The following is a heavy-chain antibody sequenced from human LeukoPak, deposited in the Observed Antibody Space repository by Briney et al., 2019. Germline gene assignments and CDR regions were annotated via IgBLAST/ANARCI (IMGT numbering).Heavy chain of an antibody. CDR1: GFTFSSYA. D-gene: IGHD5-18*01. Sequence: GGSLRLSCAASGFTFSSYAMSWVRQAPGKGLEWVSAISGSGGSTYYADSVKGRFTISRGNSKNTLYLQMNSLRAEDTAVYYCAKVQLWPRMAWFDYWGQGTLVTVSS. J-gene: IGHJ4*02. CDR2: ISGSGGST. CDR3: AKVQLWPRMAWFDY. V-gene: IGHV3-23*01.